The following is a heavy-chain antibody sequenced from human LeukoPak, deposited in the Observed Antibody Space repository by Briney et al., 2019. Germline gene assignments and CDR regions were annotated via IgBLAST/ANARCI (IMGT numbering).Heavy chain of an antibody. Sequence: GGSLRLSCAASGFTFSSYSMNWVRQAPGKGLEWVSSISSSSSYIYYADSVKGRFTISRDNDKNSLYLQMNSLRADDTAVYCCARHDAPDVKRRYSGYPPTYWGQGTLVTVSS. CDR1: GFTFSSYS. CDR2: ISSSSSYI. J-gene: IGHJ4*02. D-gene: IGHD5-12*01. CDR3: ARHDAPDVKRRYSGYPPTY. V-gene: IGHV3-21*01.